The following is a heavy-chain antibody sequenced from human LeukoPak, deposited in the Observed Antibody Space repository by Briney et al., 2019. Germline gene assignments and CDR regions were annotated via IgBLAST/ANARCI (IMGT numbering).Heavy chain of an antibody. CDR1: GFSFSDYA. V-gene: IGHV3-30*04. CDR3: ARDGRWLAYFDY. J-gene: IGHJ4*02. D-gene: IGHD6-19*01. CDR2: ISYDGKNK. Sequence: GGSLRLSCTASGFSFSDYAMHWVRQAPGKGLEWLAIISYDGKNKEYADSVKGRFTIPRDNSKKALYLQMNSLRPEDTAVYYCARDGRWLAYFDYWGQGTLVTVSS.